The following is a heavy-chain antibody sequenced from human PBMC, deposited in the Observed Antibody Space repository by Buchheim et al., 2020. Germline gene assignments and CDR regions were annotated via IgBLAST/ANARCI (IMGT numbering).Heavy chain of an antibody. Sequence: QVQLQESGPGLVKPSQTLSLTCTVSGGSISSGDYYWSWIRQPPGKGLEWIGYIYYSGSTYYNPSLKSRVTISVDTSKNQFSLKLSSVTAADTAVYYCARGGYCSSTSCYTRVPFLNWFDPWGQGTL. J-gene: IGHJ5*02. CDR1: GGSISSGDYY. CDR3: ARGGYCSSTSCYTRVPFLNWFDP. CDR2: IYYSGST. V-gene: IGHV4-30-4*01. D-gene: IGHD2-2*02.